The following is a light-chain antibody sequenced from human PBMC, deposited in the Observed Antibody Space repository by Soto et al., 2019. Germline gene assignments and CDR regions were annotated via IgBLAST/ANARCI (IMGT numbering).Light chain of an antibody. J-gene: IGKJ4*01. Sequence: DIQLTQSPSFLSASVGDRVTITCRASQGISSYLAWYQQKPGKAPRLLIYAASTLQSGVPSRFSGSGSGTDFTLTISNLQPEDFATYYCQQTSSTPTFGGGTKVDIK. CDR2: AAS. CDR3: QQTSSTPT. CDR1: QGISSY. V-gene: IGKV1-9*01.